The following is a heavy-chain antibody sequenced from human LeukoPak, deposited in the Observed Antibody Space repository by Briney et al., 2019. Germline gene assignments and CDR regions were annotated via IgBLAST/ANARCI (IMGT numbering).Heavy chain of an antibody. D-gene: IGHD3-3*01. Sequence: GGSLRLSCAASGFTFDDYAMHWVRQAPGKGLEWVSGISWNSGSIGYADSVKGRFTISRDNAKNSLYLQMNSLRAEDTALYYCAKGSGYYTYYYYYGMTSGAKGPRSPSP. CDR2: ISWNSGSI. J-gene: IGHJ6*02. V-gene: IGHV3-9*01. CDR1: GFTFDDYA. CDR3: AKGSGYYTYYYYYGMTS.